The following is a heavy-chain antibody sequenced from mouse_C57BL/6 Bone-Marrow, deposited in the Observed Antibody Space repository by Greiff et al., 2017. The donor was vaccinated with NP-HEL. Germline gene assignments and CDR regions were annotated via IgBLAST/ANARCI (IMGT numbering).Heavy chain of an antibody. Sequence: EVQVVESGGDLVKPGGSLKLSCAASGFTFSSYGMSWVRQTPDKRLEWVATISSGGSYTYYPDSVKGRFTISRDNAKNTLYLQMSRLKSEDTAVYYCASRDGSMDYWGQGNSVTVSS. CDR3: ASRDGSMDY. CDR2: ISSGGSYT. CDR1: GFTFSSYG. V-gene: IGHV5-6*01. D-gene: IGHD1-1*01. J-gene: IGHJ4*01.